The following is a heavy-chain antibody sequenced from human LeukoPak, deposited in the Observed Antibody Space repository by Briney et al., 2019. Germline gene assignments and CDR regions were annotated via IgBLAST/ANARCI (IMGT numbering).Heavy chain of an antibody. J-gene: IGHJ4*02. CDR2: SSTSGSIT. V-gene: IGHV3-11*04. CDR1: GFTFSDYY. CDR3: AKSIAVAGFAGGRTFDY. Sequence: GGSLRLSCAASGFTFSDYYMSWIRQAPGKGLQWLAYSSTSGSITYYADSVKGRFTISRDNAKNSVYLQMNSLRAEDTAVYYCAKSIAVAGFAGGRTFDYWGQGTLVIVSS. D-gene: IGHD6-19*01.